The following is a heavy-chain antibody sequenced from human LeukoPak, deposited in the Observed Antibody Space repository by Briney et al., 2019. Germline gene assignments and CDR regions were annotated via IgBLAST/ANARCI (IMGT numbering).Heavy chain of an antibody. J-gene: IGHJ3*02. Sequence: TSETLSLTCTVSSGSISSSRYYWGWIRQPPGKGLEWIGSLSYTGSTYYNPSLKSRITISLDTSKNQFSLKLSSVTAADTAVYYCATLGYRDIWGQGTMVTVSS. CDR3: ATLGYRDI. CDR2: LSYTGST. D-gene: IGHD5-12*01. CDR1: SGSISSSRYY. V-gene: IGHV4-39*01.